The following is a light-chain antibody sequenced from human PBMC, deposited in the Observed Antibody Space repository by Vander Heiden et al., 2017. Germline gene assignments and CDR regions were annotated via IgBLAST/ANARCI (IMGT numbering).Light chain of an antibody. Sequence: DIVLTQSPGTLSLSPGERATLSCRASQSVSSSYFAWYQQKPGQAPRLLIYGASSRATGIPDRFSGSASGTDFTLTISRLEPEDFAVYYCHQDGSSPFAFGQGTKLEI. CDR2: GAS. CDR1: QSVSSSY. J-gene: IGKJ2*01. CDR3: HQDGSSPFA. V-gene: IGKV3-20*01.